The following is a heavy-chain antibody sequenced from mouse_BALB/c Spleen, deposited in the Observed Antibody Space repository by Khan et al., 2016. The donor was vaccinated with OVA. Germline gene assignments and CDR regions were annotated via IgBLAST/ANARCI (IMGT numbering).Heavy chain of an antibody. Sequence: VQLQESGPGLVVPSQSLSITCTISGFSLTNYGVHWVRQPPGKGLEWLVVIWSDGSTTYDSALKSRLTISKDNSKSQVFLEMDSLQTDDTAMYYCARQPYYHYYIMDYWGQGTSVTVSS. CDR1: GFSLTNYG. CDR3: ARQPYYHYYIMDY. J-gene: IGHJ4*01. D-gene: IGHD2-10*01. V-gene: IGHV2-6-1*01. CDR2: IWSDGST.